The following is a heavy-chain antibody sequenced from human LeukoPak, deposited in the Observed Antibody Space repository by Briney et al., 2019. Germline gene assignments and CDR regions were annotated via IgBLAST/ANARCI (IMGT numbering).Heavy chain of an antibody. CDR3: ARYCPSSCNAGDTFDI. J-gene: IGHJ3*02. Sequence: GSVKVSCKASGYTFTGHYLHWVRQAPGQGLEWMGWLNLNNGGTKYAQKFQGRVTMTRDTSITTAYMELSSLRSDDTAVYYCARYCPSSCNAGDTFDIWGQGTVVTVSS. CDR1: GYTFTGHY. V-gene: IGHV1-2*02. CDR2: LNLNNGGT. D-gene: IGHD2-2*01.